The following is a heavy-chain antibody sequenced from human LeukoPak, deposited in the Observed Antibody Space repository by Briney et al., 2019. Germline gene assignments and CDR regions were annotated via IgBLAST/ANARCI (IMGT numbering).Heavy chain of an antibody. CDR3: ARRSGQGQWLVRGRRYFDY. CDR1: GGSFSGYY. J-gene: IGHJ4*02. D-gene: IGHD6-19*01. Sequence: SETLSLTCAVYGGSFSGYYWSWIRQPPGKGLEWIGEINHSGSTNYNPSLKSRVTISVDTSKNQFSLKLSSVTAADTAVYYCARRSGQGQWLVRGRRYFDYWGQGTLVTVSS. V-gene: IGHV4-34*01. CDR2: INHSGST.